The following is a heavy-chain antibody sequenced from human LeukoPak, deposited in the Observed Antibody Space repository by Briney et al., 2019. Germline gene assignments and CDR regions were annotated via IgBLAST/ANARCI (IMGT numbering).Heavy chain of an antibody. CDR2: IYYSGST. D-gene: IGHD3-22*01. Sequence: SETLSLTCTVSGASIISDTYYWGWIRQPPGKGLEWIGSIYYSGSTYYGPSLKSRVTMSVGTSTNQFSLKLISVTAADTALYYCARNFYASSGYYLDDFYFDFWGQGTLVTVSS. CDR1: GASIISDTYY. CDR3: ARNFYASSGYYLDDFYFDF. V-gene: IGHV4-39*07. J-gene: IGHJ4*02.